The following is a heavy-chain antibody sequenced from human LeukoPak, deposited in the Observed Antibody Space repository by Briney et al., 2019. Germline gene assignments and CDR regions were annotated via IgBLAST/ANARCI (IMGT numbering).Heavy chain of an antibody. CDR2: ISAYNGNT. CDR1: GYTFTSYG. D-gene: IGHD1-7*01. CDR3: ARDYWNYYFDY. J-gene: IGHJ4*02. Sequence: ASVKVSCKASGYTFTSYGISWVRQAPGQGREWMGWISAYNGNTNYAQKLQGRVTMATDTSTSTAYMELRSLRSDDTAVYYCARDYWNYYFDYWGQGTLVTVSS. V-gene: IGHV1-18*01.